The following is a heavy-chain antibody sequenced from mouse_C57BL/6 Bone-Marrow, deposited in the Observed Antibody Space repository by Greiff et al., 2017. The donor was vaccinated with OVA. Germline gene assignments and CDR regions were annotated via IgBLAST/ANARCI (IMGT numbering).Heavy chain of an antibody. CDR1: GYSFTGYY. CDR3: ARAGDRFAY. V-gene: IGHV1-42*01. Sequence: DVKLQESGPELVKPGASVKISCKASGYSFTGYYMNWVKQSPEKSLEWIGEINPSTGGTTYNQKFKAKATLTVDKSTSTAYMQVKSTTAEDAAVYYGARAGDRFAYWGQGTLVTVSA. CDR2: INPSTGGT. J-gene: IGHJ3*01. D-gene: IGHD3-2*01.